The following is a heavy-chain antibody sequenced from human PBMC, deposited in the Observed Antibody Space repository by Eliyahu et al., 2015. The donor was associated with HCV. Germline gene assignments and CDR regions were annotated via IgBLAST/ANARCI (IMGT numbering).Heavy chain of an antibody. CDR1: GYSXTXGXY. CDR2: IFQSGST. D-gene: IGHD6-6*01. V-gene: IGHV4-38-2*02. Sequence: QVQLQESGPGLVKPSETLSLTCTVSGYSXTXGXYWGWXRQPPGQGLEWIGSIFQSGSTYYNPXIKSRVTISVDTSKNQFSLKLSSVTAADTAVYYCARRSSSEAPAAANYYGMDVWGQGTTVTVSS. J-gene: IGHJ6*02. CDR3: ARRSSSEAPAAANYYGMDV.